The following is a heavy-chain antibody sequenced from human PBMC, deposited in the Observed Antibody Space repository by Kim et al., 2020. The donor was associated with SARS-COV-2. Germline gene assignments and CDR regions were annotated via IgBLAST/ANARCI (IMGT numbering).Heavy chain of an antibody. CDR3: ARESAY. J-gene: IGHJ4*02. V-gene: IGHV3-7*01. CDR2: IKPDGGAT. CDR1: GFTFSSAW. Sequence: GGSLRLSCVASGFTFSSAWMHWFRQAPGKWLEWVAKIKPDGGATFYVDSVRGRFTISRDNAKNSLYLQMNTLRDDDTGLYYCARESAYWGQGTLVTVSS.